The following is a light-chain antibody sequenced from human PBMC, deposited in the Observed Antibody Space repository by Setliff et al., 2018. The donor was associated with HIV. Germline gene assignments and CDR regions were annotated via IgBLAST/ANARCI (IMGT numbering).Light chain of an antibody. V-gene: IGLV2-8*01. CDR2: EVS. J-gene: IGLJ1*01. CDR1: SSDVGFYNY. CDR3: ASYAGANNYV. Sequence: QSALTQPPPASGSLGQSVTISCTGNSSDVGFYNYVSWYQKHTGKAPKVLIYEVSKRPSGVPDRFSGSKSGNSASLTVSGLQGEDEADYYCASYAGANNYVFGTGTKVTVL.